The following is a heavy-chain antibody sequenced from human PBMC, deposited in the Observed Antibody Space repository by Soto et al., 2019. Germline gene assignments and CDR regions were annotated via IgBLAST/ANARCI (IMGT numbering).Heavy chain of an antibody. Sequence: QVQLVQSGAEVKKPGSSVKVSCKASGDTFSSYTISWVRQAPGQGLEWMGRIIPILDIANYAQKFQGRVTITADTSTSTAYMVLSSLRSEDTAVYYCAAGGHGAFDIWGKGTMVTVAS. CDR2: IIPILDIA. J-gene: IGHJ3*02. CDR1: GDTFSSYT. V-gene: IGHV1-69*02. D-gene: IGHD1-26*01. CDR3: AAGGHGAFDI.